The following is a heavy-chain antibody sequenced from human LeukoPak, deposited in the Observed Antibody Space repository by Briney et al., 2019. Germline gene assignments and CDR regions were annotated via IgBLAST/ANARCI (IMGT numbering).Heavy chain of an antibody. V-gene: IGHV3-66*02. CDR1: GFTVSSNY. CDR3: ARGDYYGSGAFDI. Sequence: GSLRLTCATSGFTVSSNYMSLVPQAPGKGLGWVPVIYSGGSTCYADSVKGRFTISRDNSKNTLYLQMNSLRAEDTAVYYCARGDYYGSGAFDIWGQGTMVTVSS. J-gene: IGHJ3*02. CDR2: IYSGGST. D-gene: IGHD3-22*01.